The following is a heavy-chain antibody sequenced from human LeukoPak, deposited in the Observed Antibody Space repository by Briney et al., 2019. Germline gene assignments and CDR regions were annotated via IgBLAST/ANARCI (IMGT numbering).Heavy chain of an antibody. CDR2: IDPSDSYA. V-gene: IGHV5-10-1*01. CDR3: ARQDTEWFDP. D-gene: IGHD5-18*01. J-gene: IGHJ5*02. Sequence: GESLKISCKGSGYSFTSYWISWVRQMPGKGLEWMGRIDPSDSYANYSPSFQGHVTISADKSISTAYLQWSSLKASDTAMYYCARQDTEWFDPWGQGTLVTVSS. CDR1: GYSFTSYW.